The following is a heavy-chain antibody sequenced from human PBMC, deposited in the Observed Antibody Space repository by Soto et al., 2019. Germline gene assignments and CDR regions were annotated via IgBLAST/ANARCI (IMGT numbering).Heavy chain of an antibody. J-gene: IGHJ4*02. CDR3: ARTPCSHSDEIHENNFDY. D-gene: IGHD5-18*01. V-gene: IGHV2-70*11. CDR2: IDWDDDK. CDR1: GFSLSTSGMC. Sequence: SGPTLVNPTQTLTLTCTFSGFSLSTSGMCVSWIRQPPGKALEWLARIDWDDDKYYSTSLKTRLTISKDTSKNQVVLTMTNMDPVDTATYYCARTPCSHSDEIHENNFDYWGQGTLVTVSS.